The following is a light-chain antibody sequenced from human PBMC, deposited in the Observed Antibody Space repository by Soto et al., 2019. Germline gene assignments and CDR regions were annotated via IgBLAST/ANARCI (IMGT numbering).Light chain of an antibody. V-gene: IGKV3-15*01. CDR3: QQYDRWPPWT. CDR2: GAS. J-gene: IGKJ1*01. CDR1: QSISAN. Sequence: EVVMTQSPATLSVSLGERATLSCSASQSISANLAWLQQKPGQPPRLLIYGASTRATGIPARFSGSWSGTEFNLTINTLQSEDFGLYYCQQYDRWPPWTFGQGTKVEIK.